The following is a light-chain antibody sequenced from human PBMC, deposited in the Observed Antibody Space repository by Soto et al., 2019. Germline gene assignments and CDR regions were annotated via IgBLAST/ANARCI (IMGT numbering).Light chain of an antibody. CDR3: QQRSNWLLT. J-gene: IGKJ4*01. CDR2: DAS. V-gene: IGKV3-11*01. CDR1: QSVSSY. Sequence: EIVLTQSPATLSLSPGERATLSCRASQSVSSYLAWYQQKPGQAPRLLIYDASNRATGIPARFSGSGSGTDFTLTSSILETEDFAVYYCQQRSNWLLTFGGGTKVEIK.